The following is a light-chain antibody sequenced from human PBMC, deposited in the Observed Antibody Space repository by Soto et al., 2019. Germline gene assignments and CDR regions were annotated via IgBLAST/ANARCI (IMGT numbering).Light chain of an antibody. CDR1: QGIRND. CDR3: LPDYNYPWT. V-gene: IGKV1-6*01. J-gene: IGKJ1*01. CDR2: AAS. Sequence: AIQMTQSPSSLSASVGDRVTITCRTSQGIRNDLGWYQQKPGKAPKLLIYAASSLQGGVPSRFSGSGSGTDFNLTISSLQTEDFATYYCLPDYNYPWTFGQGTKVEIK.